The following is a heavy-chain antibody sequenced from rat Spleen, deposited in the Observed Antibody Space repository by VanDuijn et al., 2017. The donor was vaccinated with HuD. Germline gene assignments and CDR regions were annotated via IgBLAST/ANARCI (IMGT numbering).Heavy chain of an antibody. CDR1: GHSISSTYR. D-gene: IGHD1-6*01. CDR3: ARSTISLIIRDVMDA. J-gene: IGHJ4*01. V-gene: IGHV3-3*01. Sequence: EVQLQESGPGLVKPSQSLSLTCSVSGHSISSTYRRNWIRKFPGNKLEWMGYINSAGTTIYSPSLKSRISITRDTSKNQFFLQVNSVTTEDTATYYCARSTISLIIRDVMDAWGQGASVTVSS. CDR2: INSAGTT.